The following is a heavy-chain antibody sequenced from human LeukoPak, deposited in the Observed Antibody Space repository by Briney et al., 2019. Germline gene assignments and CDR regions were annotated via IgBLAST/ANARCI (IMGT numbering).Heavy chain of an antibody. D-gene: IGHD2-2*01. CDR1: GGSLSSYY. Sequence: PETLSLTCTVSGGSLSSYYWSWIRQPPGKGLEWIGYIYYSGSTNYNPSLKSRVTISVDTSKNQFSLKLSSVTAADTAVYYCARGCGSTSCYSLFDYWGQGTLVTVSS. CDR3: ARGCGSTSCYSLFDY. J-gene: IGHJ4*02. CDR2: IYYSGST. V-gene: IGHV4-59*01.